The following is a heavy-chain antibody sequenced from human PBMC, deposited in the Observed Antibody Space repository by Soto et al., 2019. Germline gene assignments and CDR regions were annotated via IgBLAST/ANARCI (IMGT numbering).Heavy chain of an antibody. Sequence: QVQLQESGPGLVKPSQTLSLTCTVSGGSISSGGYYWSWIRQHPGKGLEWIGYIYYSGSTYYNPSLKRRVTKSVDKAKNQFSLKLSFVAAADTAVYYCARGLNGAFDIWGQGTMVTVSS. CDR1: GGSISSGGYY. CDR2: IYYSGST. CDR3: ARGLNGAFDI. D-gene: IGHD2-8*01. V-gene: IGHV4-31*03. J-gene: IGHJ3*02.